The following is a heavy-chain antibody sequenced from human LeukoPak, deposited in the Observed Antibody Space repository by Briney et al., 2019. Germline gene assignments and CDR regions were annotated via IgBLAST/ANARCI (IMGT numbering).Heavy chain of an antibody. CDR3: AKEGRSLQTY. V-gene: IGHV3-7*03. J-gene: IGHJ4*02. Sequence: GGSLRLSCAASEFTFSSYWMSWVRQAPGKGLEWVANIKQDGGQIYYLESVKGRFTISRDNAKNSLYLQMNSLRVEDTAVYYCAKEGRSLQTYWGQGTLVTVSS. CDR1: EFTFSSYW. CDR2: IKQDGGQI. D-gene: IGHD5-24*01.